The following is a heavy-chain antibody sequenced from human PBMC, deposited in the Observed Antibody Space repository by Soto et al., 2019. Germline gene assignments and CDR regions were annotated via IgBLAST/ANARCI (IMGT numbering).Heavy chain of an antibody. Sequence: VQLEQSGAEVRTPGSSVKVACKASGGTFSNYAIRWVRQAPGQGLEWMGGIIPLFATTNYAQKFQGRVTITADEPTGTAYMELRSLKSDDTAVYYCAKVSGDYVSYYFDFWGQGTLVTVSS. CDR2: IIPLFATT. CDR1: GGTFSNYA. CDR3: AKVSGDYVSYYFDF. J-gene: IGHJ4*02. V-gene: IGHV1-69*12. D-gene: IGHD4-17*01.